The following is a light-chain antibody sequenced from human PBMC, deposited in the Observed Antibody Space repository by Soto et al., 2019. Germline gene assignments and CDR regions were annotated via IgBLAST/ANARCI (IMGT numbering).Light chain of an antibody. CDR2: GAS. CDR1: QSVSSN. CDR3: QQYNNWPSVT. Sequence: EIVMTQSPAILSVSPGEGVTLSCRASQSVSSNLSWYQQKSGQSPRLLIYGASTRATGIPARFSGSGSGTEFTSTISSLQYEDFAIYYCQQYNNWPSVTFGQGTRLEIK. J-gene: IGKJ5*01. V-gene: IGKV3-15*01.